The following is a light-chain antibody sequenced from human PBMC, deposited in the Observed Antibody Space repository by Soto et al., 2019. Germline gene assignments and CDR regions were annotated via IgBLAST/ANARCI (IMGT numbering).Light chain of an antibody. CDR2: AAS. Sequence: ATQMTQSPSSLSASVGDRVTIACRASQGIRTELGWYQQKAGEAPKLLIYAASTLQSGVPPRFSGSGSGTEFTLTISSLLPEDFATYYCLQDYDYPRTFGQGTKVEMK. J-gene: IGKJ1*01. V-gene: IGKV1-6*01. CDR1: QGIRTE. CDR3: LQDYDYPRT.